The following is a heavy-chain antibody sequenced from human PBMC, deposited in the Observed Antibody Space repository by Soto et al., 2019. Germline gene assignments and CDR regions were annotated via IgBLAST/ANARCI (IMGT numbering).Heavy chain of an antibody. CDR2: LNGGTGQT. CDR3: AIGKGMEENYDYYAMDI. V-gene: IGHV1-3*01. D-gene: IGHD1-1*01. CDR1: GYTFSTYG. Sequence: ASVKVSWKDSGYTFSTYGIHWVRQAPGQSLEWMGWLNGGTGQTRYSQRFQDRVTITRDTSASTAYMEVSSLRPEDTAVYYCAIGKGMEENYDYYAMDIWGQGTTVTVSS. J-gene: IGHJ6*02.